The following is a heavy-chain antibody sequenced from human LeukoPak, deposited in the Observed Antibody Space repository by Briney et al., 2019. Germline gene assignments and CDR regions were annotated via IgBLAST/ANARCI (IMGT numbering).Heavy chain of an antibody. V-gene: IGHV3-74*01. CDR1: GFSFSNYW. Sequence: GGSLRLSCAASGFSFSNYWMHWVRQAPGKGLVWVTRMNSDGSATYYADSVQGRFSISRDNAKNTLYLQMNSLRAEDTAMYFCAKGPNYFDSWGQGTLVTVSS. CDR3: AKGPNYFDS. CDR2: MNSDGSAT. J-gene: IGHJ4*02.